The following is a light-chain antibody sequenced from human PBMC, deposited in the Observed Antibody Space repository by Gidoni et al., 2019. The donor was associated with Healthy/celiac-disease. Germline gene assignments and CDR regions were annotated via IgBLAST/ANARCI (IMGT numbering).Light chain of an antibody. CDR1: QSVSSSY. V-gene: IGKV3-20*01. CDR2: GAS. Sequence: EIVLTQYPGTLSLSPGERATLSCRASQSVSSSYLAWYQQKPGQAPRLLIYGASSRATGIPDRFSVSGSGTDFTLTISRLEPEDFAVYYCQQYGSSPLFTFGPGTNVDIK. CDR3: QQYGSSPLFT. J-gene: IGKJ3*01.